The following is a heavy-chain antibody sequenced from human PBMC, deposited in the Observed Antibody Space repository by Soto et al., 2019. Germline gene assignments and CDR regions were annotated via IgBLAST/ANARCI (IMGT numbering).Heavy chain of an antibody. Sequence: SETLSLTCTVSGDSFGNFYGSWIRQPAGKGLESIGRLSTSGRTNYSPSLQSRVTMSLDTSKNRFSLRLTSVSAADTAVYSCARGLGRYFDLWGRGTLVTVSS. D-gene: IGHD3-16*01. J-gene: IGHJ2*01. V-gene: IGHV4-4*07. CDR3: ARGLGRYFDL. CDR1: GDSFGNFY. CDR2: LSTSGRT.